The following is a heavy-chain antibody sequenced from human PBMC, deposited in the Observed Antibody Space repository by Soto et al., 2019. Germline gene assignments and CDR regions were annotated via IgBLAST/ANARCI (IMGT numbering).Heavy chain of an antibody. D-gene: IGHD3-22*01. CDR2: ITVGTGNT. CDR1: GFIFTGSS. V-gene: IGHV1-58*01. J-gene: IGHJ4*02. Sequence: GASVKVSCKASGFIFTGSSVQWVRQARGQRLEWIGWITVGTGNTNYAQKFQERVTITRHMSTSTAYMELSNLTSEDTAVYYCAAGDSSGYYGGWGQGTQVTVSS. CDR3: AAGDSSGYYGG.